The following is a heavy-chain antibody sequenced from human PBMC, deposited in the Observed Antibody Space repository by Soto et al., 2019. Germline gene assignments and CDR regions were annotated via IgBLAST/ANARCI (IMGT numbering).Heavy chain of an antibody. CDR1: GFTFSDYY. D-gene: IGHD3-22*01. Sequence: GGSLRLSCAASGFTFSDYYMSWIRQAPGKGLEWVSYISSSGSTIYYADAVKGRFTISRDNAKNSLYLQMNSLRAEDTAVYYCARDGGVDYYDSSGYYYCDYWGQGTLVTVPS. J-gene: IGHJ4*02. CDR2: ISSSGSTI. CDR3: ARDGGVDYYDSSGYYYCDY. V-gene: IGHV3-11*01.